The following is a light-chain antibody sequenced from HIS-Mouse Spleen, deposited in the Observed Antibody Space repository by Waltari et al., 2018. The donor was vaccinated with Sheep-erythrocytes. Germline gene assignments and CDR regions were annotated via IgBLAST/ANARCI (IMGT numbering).Light chain of an antibody. CDR3: SSYTSSSTLV. V-gene: IGLV2-14*03. CDR1: SSDVGGYNY. J-gene: IGLJ1*01. CDR2: DVS. Sequence: QSALTQPRSVSGSPGQSVTISCTGTSSDVGGYNYVSWYQQHPGKAPKLMIYDVSNRPSGVANRVSGSKVGNTASLTISGLQAEDEADYYCSSYTSSSTLVFGTGTKVTVL.